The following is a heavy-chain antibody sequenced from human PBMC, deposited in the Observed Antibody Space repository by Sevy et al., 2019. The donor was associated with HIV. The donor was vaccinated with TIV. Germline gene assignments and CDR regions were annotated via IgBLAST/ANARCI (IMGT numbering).Heavy chain of an antibody. CDR3: ARVSWYSSGWLWFDN. D-gene: IGHD6-25*01. J-gene: IGHJ5*02. Sequence: SETLSLTCTVSGGSISTNSYYWGWIRQPPGKGLAWIATIHNSGSIYYNPSLKSRVTISVDTSKDQFSLKWTPVTAADTSVYYCARVSWYSSGWLWFDNWGQGTLVTVSS. CDR2: IHNSGSI. V-gene: IGHV4-39*01. CDR1: GGSISTNSYY.